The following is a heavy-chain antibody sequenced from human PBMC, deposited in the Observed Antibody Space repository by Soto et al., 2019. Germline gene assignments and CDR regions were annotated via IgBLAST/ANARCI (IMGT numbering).Heavy chain of an antibody. D-gene: IGHD6-19*01. J-gene: IGHJ1*01. CDR3: ARAYSSGWEEGSSFQH. V-gene: IGHV1-18*01. CDR1: GYTFTSYG. Sequence: GASVKVSCKASGYTFTSYGISWVRQAPGQGLEWMGWISAYNGNTNYAQKLQGRVTMTTDTSTSTAYMELRSLRSDDTAVYYCARAYSSGWEEGSSFQHWGQGTLVTVSS. CDR2: ISAYNGNT.